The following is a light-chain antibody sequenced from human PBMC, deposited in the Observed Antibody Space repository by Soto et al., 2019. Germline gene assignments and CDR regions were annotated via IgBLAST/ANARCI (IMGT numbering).Light chain of an antibody. CDR3: QHYDGWPWA. CDR2: GAS. Sequence: EIVLTQSPGTLSLSPGERATLSCRASQSVTSSYLAWYQQKPGQAPRLLIYGASRRATDIPDRFSGSGSGTDFTLTISSLQSEDFALYYCQHYDGWPWAFGQGTKVEVK. V-gene: IGKV3-20*01. J-gene: IGKJ1*01. CDR1: QSVTSSY.